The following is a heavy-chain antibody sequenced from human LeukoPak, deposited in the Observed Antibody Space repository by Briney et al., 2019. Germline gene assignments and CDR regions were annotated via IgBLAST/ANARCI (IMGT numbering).Heavy chain of an antibody. CDR2: INAGNGDT. D-gene: IGHD6-13*01. V-gene: IGHV1-3*01. CDR3: ARDTYSSFDY. CDR1: GYTFTRYA. J-gene: IGHJ4*02. Sequence: ASVKVSCKASGYTFTRYAIHWVRQAPGQRLEWMGWINAGNGDTKYSQNFQGRVTMTTDTSTSTAYMELRSLRSDDTAVYYCARDTYSSFDYWGQGTLVTVSS.